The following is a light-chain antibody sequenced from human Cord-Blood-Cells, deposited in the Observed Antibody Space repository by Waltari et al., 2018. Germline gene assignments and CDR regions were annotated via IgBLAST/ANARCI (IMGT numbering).Light chain of an antibody. J-gene: IGLJ2*01. CDR1: SSDVGSYNL. Sequence: QSALTQPASVSGSPGQSITISCTGTSSDVGSYNLFSWYQQHPGKAPTLMIDEGSKRPSGVSNRFSGSKSGNTAALTISGLQAEDEADYYCCSYAGSSTVVFGGGTKLTVL. CDR3: CSYAGSSTVV. V-gene: IGLV2-23*01. CDR2: EGS.